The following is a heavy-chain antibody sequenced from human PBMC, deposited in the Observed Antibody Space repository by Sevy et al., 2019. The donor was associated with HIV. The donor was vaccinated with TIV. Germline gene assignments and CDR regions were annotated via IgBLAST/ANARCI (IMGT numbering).Heavy chain of an antibody. CDR1: GFTFSSYS. CDR3: ARDLRAGIAVAGKALDY. CDR2: ISSSSSYI. J-gene: IGHJ4*02. V-gene: IGHV3-21*01. Sequence: GGSLRLSCAASGFTFSSYSMNWVRQAPGKGLEWVSSISSSSSYIYYADSVKGRFTISRHNAKNSLYLQMNSLRAEDTAVYYCARDLRAGIAVAGKALDYWGQGTLVTVSS. D-gene: IGHD6-19*01.